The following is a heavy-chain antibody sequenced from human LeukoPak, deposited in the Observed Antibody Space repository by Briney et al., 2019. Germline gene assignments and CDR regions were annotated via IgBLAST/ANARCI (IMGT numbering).Heavy chain of an antibody. CDR1: GDSVFSNSAA. D-gene: IGHD1-26*01. CDR2: TYYRSKWYN. V-gene: IGHV6-1*01. J-gene: IGHJ4*02. Sequence: SQTLSLTCAISGDSVFSNSAAWNWIRQSPSRGLEWLGRTYYRSKWYNDYAVSVKSRITINPDTSKNQFSLQLNSVTPEDTAVYYCARDQELLFDKAFDYWGQGTLVTVPS. CDR3: ARDQELLFDKAFDY.